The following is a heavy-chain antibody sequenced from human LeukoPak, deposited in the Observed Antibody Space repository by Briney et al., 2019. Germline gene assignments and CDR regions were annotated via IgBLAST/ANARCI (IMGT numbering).Heavy chain of an antibody. J-gene: IGHJ6*04. V-gene: IGHV4-34*01. CDR3: ARGRITIVRGVRKEYGMDV. CDR2: INHSGGT. Sequence: SETLSLTCAVSGGSFSGYSWSWIRQHPGEGLEWSGEINHSGGTNYNPSLKHRVPISVDTSNNHFSRKRSSVTAADTAVYYCARGRITIVRGVRKEYGMDVWGKGTTVTVSS. CDR1: GGSFSGYS. D-gene: IGHD3-10*01.